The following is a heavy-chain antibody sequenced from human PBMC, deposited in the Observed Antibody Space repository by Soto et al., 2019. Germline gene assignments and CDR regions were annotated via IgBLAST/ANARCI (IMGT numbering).Heavy chain of an antibody. CDR1: GFSIRTHA. J-gene: IGHJ4*02. CDR3: ARDSSAWPNYFDS. D-gene: IGHD6-19*01. CDR2: FSGRSGDT. V-gene: IGHV3-23*01. Sequence: PGGSLNLSCVASGFSIRTHALTWVRQPPGKGLEWVSSFSGRSGDTYYAASVKGRFTISGDSSKNTVILQMNNLRADDTALYYCARDSSAWPNYFDSWGQGIQVTVSS.